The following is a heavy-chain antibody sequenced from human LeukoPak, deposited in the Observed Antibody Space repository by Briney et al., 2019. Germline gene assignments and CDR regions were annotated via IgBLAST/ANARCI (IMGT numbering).Heavy chain of an antibody. D-gene: IGHD3-22*01. CDR2: IIPILGIA. V-gene: IGHV1-69*04. CDR1: GGTFSSYA. J-gene: IGHJ4*02. Sequence: SVKVSCKVSGGTFSSYAISWVRQAPGQGLEWMGRIIPILGIANYAQKFQGRVTITADKSTSTAYMELSSLRSEDTAVYYCARATLTMIVVVPDYWGQGTLVTVSS. CDR3: ARATLTMIVVVPDY.